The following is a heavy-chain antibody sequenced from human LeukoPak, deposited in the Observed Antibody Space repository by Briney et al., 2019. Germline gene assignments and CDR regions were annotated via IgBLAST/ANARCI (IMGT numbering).Heavy chain of an antibody. CDR1: GGSVTRGGYA. CDR2: IYHSGNT. V-gene: IGHV4-30-2*01. D-gene: IGHD3-22*01. Sequence: PEPTMSLTCVGSGGSVTRGGYAWTWIQQPPGQGLEWVGYIYHSGNTYYNPSLKSRVTISVDRSENQFSLKLSSVTAADTAVYYCASVVTDYYDSSGYYDYWGQGALVTVSS. J-gene: IGHJ4*02. CDR3: ASVVTDYYDSSGYYDY.